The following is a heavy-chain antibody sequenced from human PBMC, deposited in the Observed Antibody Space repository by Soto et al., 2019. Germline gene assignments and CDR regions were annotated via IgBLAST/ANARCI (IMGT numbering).Heavy chain of an antibody. V-gene: IGHV3-23*01. CDR1: GFTFSSYA. CDR2: ISGSGGST. CDR3: AKSRSYYSDY. J-gene: IGHJ4*02. Sequence: PVGSLRLSCAASGFTFSSYAMSWVRQAPGKGLEWVSAISGSGGSTYYADSVKARFTISRDNSKNTLYLQMNSLRAEDTAVYYCAKSRSYYSDYWGQGTLVTVSS. D-gene: IGHD3-10*01.